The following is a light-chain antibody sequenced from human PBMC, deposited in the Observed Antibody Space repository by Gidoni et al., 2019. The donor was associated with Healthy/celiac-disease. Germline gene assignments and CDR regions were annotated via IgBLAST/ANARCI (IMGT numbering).Light chain of an antibody. CDR2: LGS. CDR1: QSLLHSNGYNY. Sequence: DIVMTQSPLSLPVTPGEPASIYCRSSQSLLHSNGYNYLDWYLQKPGQSPQLLIYLGSNRASGVPDRFSGSGSGTDFTLKISRVEAEDVGVYYCMQALQTPVTFGQXTRLEIK. CDR3: MQALQTPVT. J-gene: IGKJ5*01. V-gene: IGKV2-28*01.